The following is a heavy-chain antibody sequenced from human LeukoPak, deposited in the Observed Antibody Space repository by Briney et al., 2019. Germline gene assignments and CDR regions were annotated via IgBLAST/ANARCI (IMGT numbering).Heavy chain of an antibody. D-gene: IGHD6-19*01. CDR2: FDPEDGET. J-gene: IGHJ4*02. CDR1: GYTLTELS. V-gene: IGHV1-24*01. Sequence: GASVKVSCKVSGYTLTELSMHWVRQAPGRGLEWMGGFDPEDGETIYAQKFQGRVTMTEDTSTDTAYMELSSLRSEDTAVYYCATASFPQWLADYWGQGTLVTVSS. CDR3: ATASFPQWLADY.